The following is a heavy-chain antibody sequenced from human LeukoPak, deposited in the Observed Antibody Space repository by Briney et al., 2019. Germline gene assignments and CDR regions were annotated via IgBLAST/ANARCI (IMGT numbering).Heavy chain of an antibody. CDR2: IYSGGST. CDR1: GFTVSSNY. CDR3: ARDGGYRSPCAD. V-gene: IGHV3-66*01. D-gene: IGHD5-12*01. Sequence: GGSLRLSCAASGFTVSSNYISWVRQAPGKGLEWVSVIYSGGSTYYADSVKGRFTISRDNSKNTLYLQMNSLRAEDTAVYYCARDGGYRSPCADWGQGTLVTVSS. J-gene: IGHJ4*02.